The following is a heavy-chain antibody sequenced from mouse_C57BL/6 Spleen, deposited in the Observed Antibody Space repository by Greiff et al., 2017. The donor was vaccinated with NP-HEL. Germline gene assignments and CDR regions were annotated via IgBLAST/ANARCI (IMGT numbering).Heavy chain of an antibody. D-gene: IGHD1-1*01. J-gene: IGHJ3*01. CDR1: GYTFTEYT. CDR3: ARWGFGGFITTVVDSFAY. V-gene: IGHV1-62-2*01. CDR2: FYPGSGSI. Sequence: QVQLQQSGAELVKPGASVKLSCKASGYTFTEYTIHWVKQRSGQGLEWIGWFYPGSGSIKYNEKFKGKATLTVDTSSSTAYMELHSLTSEDSAVYFCARWGFGGFITTVVDSFAYWGQGTLVTVSA.